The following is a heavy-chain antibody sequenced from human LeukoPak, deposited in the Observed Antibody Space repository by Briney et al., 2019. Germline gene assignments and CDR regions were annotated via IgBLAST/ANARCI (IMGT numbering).Heavy chain of an antibody. CDR3: ATYRARDHQLTTYYYYGMDV. V-gene: IGHV5-51*01. CDR1: GYSFTSYW. J-gene: IGHJ6*02. CDR2: IYPGDSDT. Sequence: GESLKISCKGSGYSFTSYWIGWVRQMPGKGLEWIGIIYPGDSDTRYSPSFQGQVTMSADKSISTAFLQWSSLKASGAAVYYDATYRARDHQLTTYYYYGMDVWGQGTTVTVSS. D-gene: IGHD2-2*01.